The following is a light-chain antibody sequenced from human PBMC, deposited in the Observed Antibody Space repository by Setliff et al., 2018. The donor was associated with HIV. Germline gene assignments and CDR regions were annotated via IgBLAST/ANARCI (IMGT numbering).Light chain of an antibody. CDR2: DVS. J-gene: IGLJ1*01. CDR1: SSDVGGYDY. CDR3: CSYAGSSTYV. Sequence: QSVLTQPASVSGSPGQSITISCTGTSSDVGGYDYVSWYQQHPGKAPKLIIYDVSNRPSGVSNRFSGSKSGNTASLTISGLQAEDEADYYCCSYAGSSTYVFGTGTKVTVL. V-gene: IGLV2-14*03.